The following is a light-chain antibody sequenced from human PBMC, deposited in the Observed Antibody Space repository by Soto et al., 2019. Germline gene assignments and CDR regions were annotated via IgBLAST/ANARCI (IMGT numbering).Light chain of an antibody. CDR1: QGISNF. CDR2: AAS. Sequence: IQLTQSPSSLSASVGDRVTITCRATQGISNFLVWYQQKPGKAPKLLIYAASTLRCGVPSRFSGSGAGTDFTLTISSLQPEDFATYYCQQLYSYPLTFGQGTRLEIK. CDR3: QQLYSYPLT. J-gene: IGKJ5*01. V-gene: IGKV1-9*01.